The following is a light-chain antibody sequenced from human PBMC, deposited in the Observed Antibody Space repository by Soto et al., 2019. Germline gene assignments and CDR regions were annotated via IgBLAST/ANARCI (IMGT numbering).Light chain of an antibody. Sequence: QSVLTQPPSVSAAPGQTVTISCSGSSSNIGNNYVSWYQQLPGTAPKLLIYENDKRPPGIPDRFSGSRSGTAATLGVTGVQTGDEADYYCGTWNNSLSARVFGGGTKLTVL. V-gene: IGLV1-51*02. CDR3: GTWNNSLSARV. CDR2: END. CDR1: SSNIGNNY. J-gene: IGLJ3*02.